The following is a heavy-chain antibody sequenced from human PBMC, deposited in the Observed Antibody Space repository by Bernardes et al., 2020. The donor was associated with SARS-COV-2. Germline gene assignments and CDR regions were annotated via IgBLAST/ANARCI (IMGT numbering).Heavy chain of an antibody. V-gene: IGHV3-23*01. CDR3: ATEYSNLDYYFDY. CDR1: GFTFSSYA. D-gene: IGHD6-6*01. Sequence: GGSLRLSCAASGFTFSSYAMNRVRQAPGKGLEWVSSISGSGSNTYYADSVKGRFTISRDNSKNTLYLQMNSLRAEDTAVYYCATEYSNLDYYFDYWGQGTLVTVSS. CDR2: ISGSGSNT. J-gene: IGHJ4*02.